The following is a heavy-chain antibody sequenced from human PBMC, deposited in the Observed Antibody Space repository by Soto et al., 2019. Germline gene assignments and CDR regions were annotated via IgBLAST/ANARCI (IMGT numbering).Heavy chain of an antibody. V-gene: IGHV1-69*06. D-gene: IGHD3-10*01. CDR3: AREPQDGSGSYFDS. CDR1: GGTLSTYA. J-gene: IGHJ4*02. Sequence: QVQLVQSGAEVKKPGSSVKVSCKASGGTLSTYAISWVRQAPGQGLEWMGGIIPIFGTANYAQMFQGRVTITSDTSTSTAYMELSSLTSADTAVYYCAREPQDGSGSYFDSWGQGTLVTVSS. CDR2: IIPIFGTA.